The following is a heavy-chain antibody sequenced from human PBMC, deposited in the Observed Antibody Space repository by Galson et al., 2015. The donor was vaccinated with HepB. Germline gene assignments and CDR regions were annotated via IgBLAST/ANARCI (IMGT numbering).Heavy chain of an antibody. CDR3: ARNLVHSDFDY. CDR1: GFTFSDYY. J-gene: IGHJ4*02. D-gene: IGHD2-21*01. V-gene: IGHV4-34*01. CDR2: IYHSGST. Sequence: LRLSCAASGFTFSDYYMSWIRQPPGKGLEWIGEIYHSGSTKYNPSLKGRVTISLDTSKNQFFLKLTSVTAADTAVYYCARNLVHSDFDYWGQGTLVTVST.